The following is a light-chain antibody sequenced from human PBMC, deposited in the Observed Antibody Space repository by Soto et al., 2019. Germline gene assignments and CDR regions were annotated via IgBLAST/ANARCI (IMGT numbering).Light chain of an antibody. V-gene: IGLV3-21*04. CDR3: QVWDIMTDNYV. Sequence: VLTQSPSVSVAPEKTATITCGGNNIGNKRVHWYRQKPGQAPVLLISYDSDRPSGIPERFSGSNSGNTATLTISRVEAGDEADYYCQVWDIMTDNYVFGSGTKLTVL. J-gene: IGLJ1*01. CDR1: NIGNKR. CDR2: YDS.